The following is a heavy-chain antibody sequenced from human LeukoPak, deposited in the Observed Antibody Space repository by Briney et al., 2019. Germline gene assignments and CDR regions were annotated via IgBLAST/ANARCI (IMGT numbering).Heavy chain of an antibody. CDR3: ARGRWLRFNFDY. Sequence: SETLSLTCAVYGGSFSGYYWSWIRQPPGKGLEWIGYIYYSGSTNYNPSLKSRVTISVDTSKNQFSLKLSSVTAADTAVYYCARGRWLRFNFDYWGQGTLVTVSS. CDR1: GGSFSGYY. D-gene: IGHD5-12*01. J-gene: IGHJ4*02. CDR2: IYYSGST. V-gene: IGHV4-59*12.